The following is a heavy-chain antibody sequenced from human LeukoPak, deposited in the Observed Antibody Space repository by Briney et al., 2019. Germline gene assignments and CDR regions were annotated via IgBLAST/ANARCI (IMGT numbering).Heavy chain of an antibody. CDR3: AKEGILLWFGRHFDY. D-gene: IGHD3-10*01. Sequence: NAGGSLRLSCAASGFTFSSYSMNWVRQAPGKGLEWVSSISSSSSYIYYADSVKGRLTISRDNSKNTLYLQMNSLRVEDTAVYYCAKEGILLWFGRHFDYWGQGTLVTVSS. CDR1: GFTFSSYS. CDR2: ISSSSSYI. J-gene: IGHJ4*02. V-gene: IGHV3-21*04.